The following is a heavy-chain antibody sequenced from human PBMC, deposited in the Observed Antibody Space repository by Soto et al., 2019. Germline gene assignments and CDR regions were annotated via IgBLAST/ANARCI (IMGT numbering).Heavy chain of an antibody. D-gene: IGHD2-21*02. V-gene: IGHV3-23*01. J-gene: IGHJ1*01. CDR3: AKWVAVVTNTRYFQH. CDR1: GFTFSSYA. Sequence: EVQLLESGGGLVQPGGSLRLSCAASGFTFSSYAMSWVRQAPGKGLEWVSIIGGSGVTTHYADSVKGRFTISRDNSKNTLYLEMNSLRAEDTAVYYCAKWVAVVTNTRYFQHWGQGTLVTVSS. CDR2: IGGSGVTT.